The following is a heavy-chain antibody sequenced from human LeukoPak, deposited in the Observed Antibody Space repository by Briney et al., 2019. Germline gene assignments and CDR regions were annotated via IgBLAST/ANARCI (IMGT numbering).Heavy chain of an antibody. Sequence: PGGSLRLSCAASGFTFSSYGMHWVRQAPGKGLEGVAVISYDGSNKYYADSVKGRFTISRDNSKNTLYLQMNSLRAEDTAVYYCAKWGVNYYDSSGYETPVDYWGQGTLVTVSS. CDR3: AKWGVNYYDSSGYETPVDY. CDR1: GFTFSSYG. CDR2: ISYDGSNK. D-gene: IGHD3-22*01. V-gene: IGHV3-30*18. J-gene: IGHJ4*02.